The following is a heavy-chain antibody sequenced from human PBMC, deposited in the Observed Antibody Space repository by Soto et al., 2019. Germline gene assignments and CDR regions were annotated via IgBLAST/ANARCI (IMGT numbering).Heavy chain of an antibody. D-gene: IGHD2-2*01. Sequence: GASVKVSCKLSGDTFTRDYIHGVRQAPGQGLEWMGRINPNSGDTKYAQSFQGRVTMTRDTSINTAYMELSRLRSDDTAVYYCARGGGSSFFDYWGQGILVTVSS. V-gene: IGHV1-2*06. J-gene: IGHJ4*02. CDR2: INPNSGDT. CDR3: ARGGGSSFFDY. CDR1: GDTFTRDY.